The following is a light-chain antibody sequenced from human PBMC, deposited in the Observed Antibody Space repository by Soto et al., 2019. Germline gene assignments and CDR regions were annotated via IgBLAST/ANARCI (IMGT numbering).Light chain of an antibody. CDR2: GSS. CDR3: QHYGSSPRT. CDR1: QTVSSNF. Sequence: EIVLTQSPGTLSLSAGERATLSCRASQTVSSNFLACYQQTPGQAPRLIIYGSSNRGTGIPDRFSGSGAGTDFTLTISRLEPECFAVYYCQHYGSSPRTFGQGTKVEIK. J-gene: IGKJ1*01. V-gene: IGKV3-20*01.